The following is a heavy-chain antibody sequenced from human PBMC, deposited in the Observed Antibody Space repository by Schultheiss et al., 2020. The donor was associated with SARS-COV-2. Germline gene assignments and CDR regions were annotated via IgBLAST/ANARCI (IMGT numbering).Heavy chain of an antibody. D-gene: IGHD5-18*01. Sequence: SETLSLTCTVSGGSISSGGYYWSWIRQPPGKGLEWIGEINHSGSTNYNPSLKSRVTISVDTSKNQFSLKLSSVTAADTAVYYCARYSYGFFYYYYYGMDVWGQGTTVTVSS. CDR1: GGSISSGGYY. V-gene: IGHV4-39*07. CDR3: ARYSYGFFYYYYYGMDV. CDR2: INHSGST. J-gene: IGHJ6*02.